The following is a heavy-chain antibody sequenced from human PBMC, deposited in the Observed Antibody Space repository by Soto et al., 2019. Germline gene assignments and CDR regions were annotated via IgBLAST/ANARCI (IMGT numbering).Heavy chain of an antibody. V-gene: IGHV3-30-3*01. CDR2: ISYHGSDK. J-gene: IGHJ4*02. Sequence: QPGGSLRLSCAASGFSFSDYAMHWVRQAPGKGLEWVAAISYHGSDKYYLDSVKGRFTVSRDNSKNTLYLQMNSLRAEDTAVYYCARSHSSTYYNYWGQGTLVTVSS. CDR1: GFSFSDYA. D-gene: IGHD3-22*01. CDR3: ARSHSSTYYNY.